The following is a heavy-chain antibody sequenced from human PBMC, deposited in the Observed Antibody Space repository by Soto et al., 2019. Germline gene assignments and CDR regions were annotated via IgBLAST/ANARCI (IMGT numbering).Heavy chain of an antibody. Sequence: GGSLRLSCAASGFTFSSYAMSWVRQAQGKGLEWVSAISGSGGSTYYADSAKGRFSISRDNSRKTLYLEMNSPRVEDTDIYYCARGRLIVPACGSWGRGSLVTVSS. J-gene: IGHJ5*02. V-gene: IGHV3-23*01. CDR3: ARGRLIVPACGS. D-gene: IGHD2-21*01. CDR2: ISGSGGST. CDR1: GFTFSSYA.